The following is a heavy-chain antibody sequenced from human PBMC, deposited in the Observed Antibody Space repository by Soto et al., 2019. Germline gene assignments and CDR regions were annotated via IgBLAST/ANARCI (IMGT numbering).Heavy chain of an antibody. CDR2: IYPGGVNV. J-gene: IGHJ4*02. Sequence: ASVKVSCKAIGYSFTSHYMHWVRQAPGQGLEWMGTIYPGGVNVAYAQKFEGRVTMTKDNSENTVYLQMNSLRAEDTAVYYCARDPYHYGSGSYYFDYWGQGTLVTVSS. CDR1: GYSFTSHY. CDR3: ARDPYHYGSGSYYFDY. V-gene: IGHV1-46*01. D-gene: IGHD3-10*01.